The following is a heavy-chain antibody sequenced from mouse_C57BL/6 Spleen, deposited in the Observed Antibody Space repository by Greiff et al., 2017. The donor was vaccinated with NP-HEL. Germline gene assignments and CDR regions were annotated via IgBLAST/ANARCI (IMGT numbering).Heavy chain of an antibody. Sequence: EVQGVESGGGLVQPGGSLSLSCAASGFTFTDYYMSWVRQPPGKALEWLGFIRNKANGYTTEYSASVKGRFTISRDNSQSILYLQMNALRAEDSATYYCARPLTTVVADWYFDVWGTGTTVTVSS. CDR2: IRNKANGYTT. V-gene: IGHV7-3*01. D-gene: IGHD1-1*01. J-gene: IGHJ1*03. CDR3: ARPLTTVVADWYFDV. CDR1: GFTFTDYY.